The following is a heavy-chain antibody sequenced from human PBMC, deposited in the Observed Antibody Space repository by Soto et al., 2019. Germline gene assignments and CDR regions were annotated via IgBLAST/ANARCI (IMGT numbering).Heavy chain of an antibody. J-gene: IGHJ4*02. CDR2: ISSSSSTI. Sequence: GGSLRLSCAASGFTFSSYSMNWVRQAPGKGLEWVSYISSSSSTIYYADSVKGRFTISRDNAKNTLYLQMNSLRAEDTAVYYCARVSGPGYSYGLGGYWGQGTLVTVSS. CDR3: ARVSGPGYSYGLGGY. V-gene: IGHV3-48*01. CDR1: GFTFSSYS. D-gene: IGHD5-18*01.